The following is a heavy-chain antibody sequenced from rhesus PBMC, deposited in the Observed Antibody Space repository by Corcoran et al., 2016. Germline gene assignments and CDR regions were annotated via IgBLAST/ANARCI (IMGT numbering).Heavy chain of an antibody. J-gene: IGHJ4*01. CDR3: ATETVVTTGSLSY. D-gene: IGHD4-23*01. CDR2: ITSGGGNT. V-gene: IGHV3S5*01. Sequence: EVQLVETGGGLVQPGGSLKLSCVASGFIFSNYDLIWVRQAPGKGLEWVSGITSGGGNTYYADSVKGRFNISRDNSQNTLSLQMNNLRAEDTAVYYCATETVVTTGSLSYWGQGVLVTVSS. CDR1: GFIFSNYD.